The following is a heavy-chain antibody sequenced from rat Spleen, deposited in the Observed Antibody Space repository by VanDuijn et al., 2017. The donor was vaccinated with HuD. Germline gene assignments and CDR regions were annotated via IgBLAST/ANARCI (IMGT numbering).Heavy chain of an antibody. Sequence: QVQLKESGPGLVQPSQTLSLTCTVSGFSLTSYDVHWVRQPPGEGLEWIAAISTGGNTYYNSALSSRLSISRDTSKSQVFLKVDSLQTEDTATYFCTRESLPGFNSHWFLSWGQGTLVTVSS. D-gene: IGHD1-4*01. CDR3: TRESLPGFNSHWFLS. CDR2: ISTGGNT. J-gene: IGHJ3*01. CDR1: GFSLTSYD. V-gene: IGHV2S8*01.